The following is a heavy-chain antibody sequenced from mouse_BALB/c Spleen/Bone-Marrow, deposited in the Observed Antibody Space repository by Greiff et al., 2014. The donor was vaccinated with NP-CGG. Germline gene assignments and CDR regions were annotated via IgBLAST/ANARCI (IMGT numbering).Heavy chain of an antibody. CDR3: ARYDLYSYATDY. CDR1: GYSFTSYW. Sequence: QVHVKQSGPQLVRPGASVKISCKASGYSFTSYWMHWVKQRPGQGLEWIGMIDPSDSETGLNQKFKDKATLTVDKSSSTAYMQLSSPTSEDSAVYYCARYDLYSYATDYWGQGTSVTVSS. J-gene: IGHJ4*01. CDR2: IDPSDSET. V-gene: IGHV1S127*01. D-gene: IGHD2-12*01.